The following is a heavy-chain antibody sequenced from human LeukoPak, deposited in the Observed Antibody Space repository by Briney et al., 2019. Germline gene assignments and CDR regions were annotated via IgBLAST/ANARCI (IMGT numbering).Heavy chain of an antibody. CDR3: ARVTHTELSTWFDP. D-gene: IGHD5-18*01. V-gene: IGHV1-46*01. Sequence: EASVKVSCKASGYTFTSYYMHWVRQAPGQGLEWMGIINPSGGSTSYAQKFQGRVTITADESTTTAYMELSSLRSEDTAVYYCARVTHTELSTWFDPWGQGTLVTVSS. CDR2: INPSGGST. J-gene: IGHJ5*02. CDR1: GYTFTSYY.